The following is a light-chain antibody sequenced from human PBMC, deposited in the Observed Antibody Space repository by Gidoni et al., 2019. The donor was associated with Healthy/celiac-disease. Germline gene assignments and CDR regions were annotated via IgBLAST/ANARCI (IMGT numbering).Light chain of an antibody. CDR2: DAS. J-gene: IGKJ5*01. Sequence: EIVLTQSPATLSLSPGERATLSCRASQSVSSYLAWYQQKPGQAPRLLIYDASNRATGSPARFSGSGSGTDFTLTISSLEPEDFAVYYCQQRSNWLTFXQXTRLEIK. CDR1: QSVSSY. V-gene: IGKV3-11*01. CDR3: QQRSNWLT.